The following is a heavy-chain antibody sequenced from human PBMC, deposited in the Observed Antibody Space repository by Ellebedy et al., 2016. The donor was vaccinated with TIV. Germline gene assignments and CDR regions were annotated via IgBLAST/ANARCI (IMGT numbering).Heavy chain of an antibody. CDR2: ISGGGGGT. V-gene: IGHV3-23*01. CDR3: SKDTFGEKDQ. CDR1: GFTFYTYS. Sequence: GGSLRLSCAASGFTFYTYSMTWVRLAPGKGLEWVSSISGGGGGTYYADSVKGQLTISRDNAKNTLELQMNSLRAEDTAVYYCSKDTFGEKDQWGQGTLVTVSS. J-gene: IGHJ4*02. D-gene: IGHD3-10*01.